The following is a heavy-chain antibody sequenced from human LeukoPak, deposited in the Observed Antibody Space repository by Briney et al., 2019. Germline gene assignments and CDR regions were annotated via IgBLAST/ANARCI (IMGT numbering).Heavy chain of an antibody. Sequence: PSETLSLTCAVSGYSISSGYYWGWIRQPPGKGLEWSGSIYHSGSTYYNPSLKSRVTISVDTSKNQFSLKLSSVTAADTAVYYCARLYANYYMDVWGKGTTVTVSS. CDR1: GYSISSGYY. V-gene: IGHV4-38-2*01. CDR2: IYHSGST. D-gene: IGHD3-16*01. J-gene: IGHJ6*03. CDR3: ARLYANYYMDV.